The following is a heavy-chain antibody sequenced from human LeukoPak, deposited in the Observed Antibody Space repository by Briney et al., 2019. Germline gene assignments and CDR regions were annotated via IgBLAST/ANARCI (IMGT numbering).Heavy chain of an antibody. CDR1: GYTFTNYW. CDR2: IYPGGSDT. Sequence: GSLKISCKVSGYTFTNYWIGWVRQMPGKGLEWMGIIYPGGSDTKYSPSFQGQVTISADKSITTAYLQWSSLRASDTAMYYCFSNFDWYYHWGQGTLVTVSS. CDR3: FSNFDWYYH. J-gene: IGHJ5*02. V-gene: IGHV5-51*01. D-gene: IGHD3-9*01.